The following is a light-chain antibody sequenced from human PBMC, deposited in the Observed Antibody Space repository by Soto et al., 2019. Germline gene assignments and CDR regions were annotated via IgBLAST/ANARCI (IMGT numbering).Light chain of an antibody. CDR1: NSDIGGYSI. Sequence: QSALTQPASVSGSPGQSITLSCNGTNSDIGGYSIVSWYQQHPGKAPKLMIYDVSIRPSGVSDRFSGSKSANTASLTISGLQPEDEADYYCTSYATGGTHVFGTGTKVTVL. CDR3: TSYATGGTHV. V-gene: IGLV2-14*01. CDR2: DVS. J-gene: IGLJ1*01.